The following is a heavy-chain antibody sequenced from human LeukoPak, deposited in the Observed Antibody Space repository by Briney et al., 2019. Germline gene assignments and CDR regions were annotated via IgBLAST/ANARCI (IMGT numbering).Heavy chain of an antibody. CDR3: ASTQRGDYFHY. Sequence: GGSLRLSCAASGFTVSSNYMSWVRQAPGKGLEWVSVIYSGGSTYYADSVKGRFTISRDNSKNTLYLQMNSLRAEDTAVYYCASTQRGDYFHYWGQGTLVTVSS. J-gene: IGHJ4*02. V-gene: IGHV3-66*01. CDR1: GFTVSSNY. D-gene: IGHD2-15*01. CDR2: IYSGGST.